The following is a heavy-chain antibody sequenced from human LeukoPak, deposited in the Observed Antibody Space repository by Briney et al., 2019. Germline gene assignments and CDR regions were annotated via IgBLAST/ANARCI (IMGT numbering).Heavy chain of an antibody. Sequence: GGSLRLSCAASGFTVSTNYMSWVRQAPGKGLEWVAVISYDGSNKYYADSVKGRFTISRDNSKNTLYLQMNSLRAEDTAVYYCAKGRRYCSSTSCYTWFDYWGQGTLVTVSS. CDR3: AKGRRYCSSTSCYTWFDY. V-gene: IGHV3-30*18. J-gene: IGHJ4*02. D-gene: IGHD2-2*02. CDR1: GFTVSTNY. CDR2: ISYDGSNK.